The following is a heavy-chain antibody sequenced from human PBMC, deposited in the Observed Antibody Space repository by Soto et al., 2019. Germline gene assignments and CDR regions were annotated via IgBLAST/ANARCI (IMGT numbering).Heavy chain of an antibody. CDR3: ARGGVTMIVVVMKDYFDY. CDR2: INPNSGGT. CDR1: GGTFSSYA. V-gene: IGHV1-2*02. Sequence: QVQLVQSGAEVKKPGSSVKVSCKASGGTFSSYAISWVRQAPGQGLEWMGGINPNSGGTNYAQKFQGRVTMTRNTSISTAYMELSRLRSDDTAVYYCARGGVTMIVVVMKDYFDYWGQGTLVTVSS. J-gene: IGHJ4*02. D-gene: IGHD3-22*01.